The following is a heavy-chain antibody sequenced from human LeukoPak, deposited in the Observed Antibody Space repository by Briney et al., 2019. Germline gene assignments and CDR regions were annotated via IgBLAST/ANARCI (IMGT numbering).Heavy chain of an antibody. Sequence: PGGSLRLSCAASGFTFSSYEMNWVRQAPGKGLEGVSYISSSSSTIYYADSVKGRFTISRDNAKNSLYLQMNSLRAEDTAVYYCARDVYGDQDYWGQGTLVTVSS. D-gene: IGHD4-17*01. J-gene: IGHJ4*02. CDR1: GFTFSSYE. CDR3: ARDVYGDQDY. CDR2: ISSSSSTI. V-gene: IGHV3-48*01.